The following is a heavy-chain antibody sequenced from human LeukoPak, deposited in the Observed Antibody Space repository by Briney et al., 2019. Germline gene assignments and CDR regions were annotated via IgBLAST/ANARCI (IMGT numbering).Heavy chain of an antibody. J-gene: IGHJ4*02. Sequence: ASVKVSCKASRYTFTSYDINWVRQATGQGLEWMGWMNPNSGNTGYAQKFQGRVTMTRNTSISTAYMELSSLRSEDTAVYYCARGDRYVWGSYRAERTPFDYWGQGTLVTVSS. CDR2: MNPNSGNT. CDR1: RYTFTSYD. D-gene: IGHD3-16*02. V-gene: IGHV1-8*01. CDR3: ARGDRYVWGSYRAERTPFDY.